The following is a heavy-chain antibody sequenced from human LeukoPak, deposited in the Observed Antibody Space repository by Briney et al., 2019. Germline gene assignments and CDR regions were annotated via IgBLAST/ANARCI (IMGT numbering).Heavy chain of an antibody. CDR1: GYTFTGYY. CDR2: INPNSGGT. CDR3: ARESYGLPLNY. Sequence: ASVKVSCKASGYTFTGYYIHWVRQAPGQGLEWMGRINPNSGGTNYAQKFQGRVTMTRDTSISTAYMELSRLRSDDTAVYYCARESYGLPLNYWGQGTLVTVSS. J-gene: IGHJ4*02. D-gene: IGHD5-18*01. V-gene: IGHV1-2*06.